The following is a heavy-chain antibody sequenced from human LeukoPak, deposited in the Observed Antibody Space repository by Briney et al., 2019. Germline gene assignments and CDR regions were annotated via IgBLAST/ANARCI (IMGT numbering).Heavy chain of an antibody. V-gene: IGHV1-69*04. D-gene: IGHD4-17*01. CDR1: GGTFSSYA. Sequence: GASVKVSCKASGGTFSSYAISWVRQAPGQGLEWMGRIIPILGIANYAQKFQGRVTITADKSTSTAYMELSSLRSEDTAVYYCARLTVTTGRVPYYFDYWGQGTLVTVSS. CDR3: ARLTVTTGRVPYYFDY. CDR2: IIPILGIA. J-gene: IGHJ4*02.